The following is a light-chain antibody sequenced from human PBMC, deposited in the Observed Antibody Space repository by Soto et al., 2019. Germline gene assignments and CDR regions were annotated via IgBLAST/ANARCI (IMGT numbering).Light chain of an antibody. V-gene: IGKV3-20*01. J-gene: IGKJ1*01. CDR3: KPYGSIPST. Sequence: ERVWTSAAAALFLSLGDRATLSCRASQTVSNSYLAWYQQKPGHAPRLLIYGTSNRATGIPDRFSGSGSGTDFTLTISRLEPEDFVNTYCKPYGSIPSTSRQGTKVDIK. CDR2: GTS. CDR1: QTVSNSY.